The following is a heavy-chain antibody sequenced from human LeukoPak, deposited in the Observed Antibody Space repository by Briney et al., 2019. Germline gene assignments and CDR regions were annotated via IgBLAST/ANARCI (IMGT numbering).Heavy chain of an antibody. V-gene: IGHV1-18*04. CDR1: GYTFTSYG. Sequence: ASVKVSCKASGYTFTSYGISWVRQAPGQGLEWMGWISAYSGNTNYAQKLQGRVTMTKDTSTSTAYLERRSLTSDETAVYYCARDRWRDLDDYYDSRCYYYNYWGQGTLVTVSS. CDR2: ISAYSGNT. J-gene: IGHJ4*02. CDR3: ARDRWRDLDDYYDSRCYYYNY. D-gene: IGHD3-22*01.